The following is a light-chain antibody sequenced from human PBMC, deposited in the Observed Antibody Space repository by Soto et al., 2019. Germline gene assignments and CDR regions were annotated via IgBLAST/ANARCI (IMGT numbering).Light chain of an antibody. J-gene: IGKJ1*01. Sequence: DIVLTQSPGTLSLSPGERATLSCRASQSLTGGYLAWYQQKPGQAPRLLIYGASSRATGIPDRFSGSGSGTDFTLTIGRLEPEDFAVYYCQQYGSSPWTFGQGTKVDIK. CDR1: QSLTGGY. CDR3: QQYGSSPWT. CDR2: GAS. V-gene: IGKV3-20*01.